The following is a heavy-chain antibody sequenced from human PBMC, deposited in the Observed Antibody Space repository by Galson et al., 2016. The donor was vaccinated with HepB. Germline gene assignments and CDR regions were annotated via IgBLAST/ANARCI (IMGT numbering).Heavy chain of an antibody. CDR1: GGSISSSNW. CDR2: IYHSENT. D-gene: IGHD6-19*01. V-gene: IGHV4-4*02. Sequence: SETLSLTCAVSGGSISSSNWWNWVRQPPGKGLEWIGEIYHSENTNYNPSLKSRVTISVDKSKNQFSLKLTSVTAADTAVYYCARAIAVAGTVYGMDVWGQGTTVTVSS. J-gene: IGHJ6*02. CDR3: ARAIAVAGTVYGMDV.